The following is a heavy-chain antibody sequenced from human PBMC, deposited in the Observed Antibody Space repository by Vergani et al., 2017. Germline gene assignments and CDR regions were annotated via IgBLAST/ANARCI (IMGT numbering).Heavy chain of an antibody. CDR1: GGSISSSSYY. V-gene: IGHV4-39*07. CDR2: IYYSGST. Sequence: QLQLQESGPGLVKPSETLSLTCTVSGGSISSSSYYRGWIRQPPGKGLEWIGSIYYSGSTYYNPSLKSRVTISVDTSKNQFSLKLNSVTAADTAVYYCARDYSREYQLPRGGTNWFDPWGQGTLVTVSS. D-gene: IGHD2-2*01. J-gene: IGHJ5*02. CDR3: ARDYSREYQLPRGGTNWFDP.